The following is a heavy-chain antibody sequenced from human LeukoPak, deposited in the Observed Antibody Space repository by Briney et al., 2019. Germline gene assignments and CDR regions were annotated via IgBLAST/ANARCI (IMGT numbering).Heavy chain of an antibody. CDR2: IYYSGGT. CDR1: GGSISSYY. Sequence: SETLSLTCTVSGGSISSYYWSWIRQPPGKGLEWIGYIYYSGGTNYNPSLKSRVTISVDTSKNQFSLKLSSVTAADTAVYYCARVGVLDSSSWFFFDYWGQGTLVTVSS. D-gene: IGHD6-13*01. V-gene: IGHV4-59*08. J-gene: IGHJ4*02. CDR3: ARVGVLDSSSWFFFDY.